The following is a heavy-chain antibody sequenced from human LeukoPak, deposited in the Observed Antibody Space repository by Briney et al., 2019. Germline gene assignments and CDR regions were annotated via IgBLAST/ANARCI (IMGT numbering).Heavy chain of an antibody. CDR1: GFTFSSYS. V-gene: IGHV3-21*01. D-gene: IGHD4-17*01. Sequence: KTGGSLRLSCAASGFTFSSYSMNWVRQAPGKGLEWVSSITSSSSYIYYADSVKGRFTVSRDNAKNTLYLQMNSLRGDDTAVYYCARDRTTVTVFDYWGQGTLVTVSS. CDR3: ARDRTTVTVFDY. CDR2: ITSSSSYI. J-gene: IGHJ4*02.